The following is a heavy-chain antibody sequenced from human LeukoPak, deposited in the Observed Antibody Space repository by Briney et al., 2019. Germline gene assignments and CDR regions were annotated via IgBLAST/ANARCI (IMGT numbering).Heavy chain of an antibody. V-gene: IGHV4-30-4*01. CDR2: IYYSGST. Sequence: SETLSLTCTVSGGSISSGDYYWREIRQPPGKGLEWIGYIYYSGSTYYNPSLKSRVTISVDTSKNQFSLKLSSVTAADTAVYYCARGREMATIMKWGQGTLVTVSS. CDR3: ARGREMATIMK. CDR1: GGSISSGDYY. J-gene: IGHJ4*02. D-gene: IGHD5-24*01.